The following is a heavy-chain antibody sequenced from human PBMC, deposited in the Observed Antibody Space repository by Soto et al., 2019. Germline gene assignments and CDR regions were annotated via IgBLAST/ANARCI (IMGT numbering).Heavy chain of an antibody. Sequence: PSETLSLTGTVSGGSISSYYWSWIRQPPGKGLEWIGYIYYSGSTNYNPSLKSRVTISVDTSKNQFSLKLSSVTAADTAVYYCARGALLVTHCYYGMDVWGQGTTVTVSS. J-gene: IGHJ6*02. V-gene: IGHV4-59*01. D-gene: IGHD2-15*01. CDR3: ARGALLVTHCYYGMDV. CDR2: IYYSGST. CDR1: GGSISSYY.